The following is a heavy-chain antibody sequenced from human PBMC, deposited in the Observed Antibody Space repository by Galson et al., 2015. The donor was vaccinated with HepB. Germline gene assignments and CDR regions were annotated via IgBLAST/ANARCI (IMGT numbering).Heavy chain of an antibody. CDR3: ARIHCSGGSCYPVVIESGDAFDI. CDR2: ISTYNGNT. D-gene: IGHD2-15*01. Sequence: QSGAEVKKPGASVKVSCKASGYTFSAYGISWVRQAPGQGLEWMGWISTYNGNTNFAQKLQGRVTLTTDTSTTTADMELRSLRSDDTAVYYCARIHCSGGSCYPVVIESGDAFDIWGQGTMVTVSS. CDR1: GYTFSAYG. V-gene: IGHV1-18*01. J-gene: IGHJ3*02.